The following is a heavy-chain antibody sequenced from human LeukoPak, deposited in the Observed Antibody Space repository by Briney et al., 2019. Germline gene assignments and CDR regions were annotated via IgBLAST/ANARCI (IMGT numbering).Heavy chain of an antibody. CDR3: ASSVGATTRYYYYMDV. D-gene: IGHD1-26*01. CDR2: ISAYNGNT. CDR1: GYTFTSYG. J-gene: IGHJ6*03. V-gene: IGHV1-18*01. Sequence: ASVKVSCKASGYTFTSYGISWVRQAPGQGLERMGWISAYNGNTNYAQKLQGRVTMTTDTSTSTAYMELRSLRSDDTAVYYCASSVGATTRYYYYMDVWGKGTTVTISS.